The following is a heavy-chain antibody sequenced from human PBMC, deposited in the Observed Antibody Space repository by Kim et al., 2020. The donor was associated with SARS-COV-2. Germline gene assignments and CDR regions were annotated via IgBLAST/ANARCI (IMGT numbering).Heavy chain of an antibody. J-gene: IGHJ4*02. Sequence: ADSGKGRFTIARDNSKNTLYLQMNSLRAEDTAVYYCAKFAVVGSVGDFDYWGQGTLVTVSS. V-gene: IGHV3-23*01. CDR3: AKFAVVGSVGDFDY. D-gene: IGHD1-26*01.